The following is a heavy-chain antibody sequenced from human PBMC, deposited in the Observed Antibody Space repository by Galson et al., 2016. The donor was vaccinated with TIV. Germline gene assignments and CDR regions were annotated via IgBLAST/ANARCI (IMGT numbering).Heavy chain of an antibody. CDR2: TYYRSEWYT. Sequence: CAISGDSVSSNRAAWNWIRQSPLRGLEWLGKTYYRSEWYTEYAESVKSRISINPDTSNNQVSLQLNFVTPEDTALYFCAGDRGVMDTGFDIWGQGALVTVSS. V-gene: IGHV6-1*01. CDR3: AGDRGVMDTGFDI. J-gene: IGHJ4*02. CDR1: GDSVSSNRAA. D-gene: IGHD5-18*01.